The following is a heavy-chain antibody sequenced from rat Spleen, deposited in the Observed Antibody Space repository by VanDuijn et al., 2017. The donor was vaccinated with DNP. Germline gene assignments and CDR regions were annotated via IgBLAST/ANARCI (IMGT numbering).Heavy chain of an antibody. CDR1: GFSLTSYH. V-gene: IGHV2-27*01. Sequence: QVQLKESGPGLVQPSQTLSLTCTVSGFSLTSYHVHWVRQPPGKGLEWMGRIQSGGSTDYNSALKSRLSISRDTSKSQVFLKMNSVQTEDTARYFCAGGSGDWGQGVMVTVSS. J-gene: IGHJ2*01. CDR2: IQSGGST. CDR3: AGGSGD.